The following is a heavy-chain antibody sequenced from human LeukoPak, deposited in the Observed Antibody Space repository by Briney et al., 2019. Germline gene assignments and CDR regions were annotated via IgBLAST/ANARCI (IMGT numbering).Heavy chain of an antibody. CDR1: GFTFSSYS. D-gene: IGHD3-3*01. J-gene: IGHJ3*02. CDR2: ISSSSSTI. CDR3: ARGNDFWSGLRGIDAFDI. V-gene: IGHV3-48*01. Sequence: GGSLRPSCAASGFTFSSYSMNWVRQAPGKGLEWVSYISSSSSTIYYADSVKGRFTISRDNAKNSLYLQMNSLRAEDTAVYYCARGNDFWSGLRGIDAFDIWGQGTMVTVSS.